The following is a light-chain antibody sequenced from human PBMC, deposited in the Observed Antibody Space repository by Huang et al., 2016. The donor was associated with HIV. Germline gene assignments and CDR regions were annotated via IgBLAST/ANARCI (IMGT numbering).Light chain of an antibody. CDR3: QKYDSAPRT. Sequence: DIQMTQSPPSLSAFVGNRVTITCRASQAISTYLAWYQPTPGKVPKLLIYGASTLQSGVPSRFSGSGSGTDFTLTISSLQPEDVAVYFCQKYDSAPRTFGQGTRVEIK. V-gene: IGKV1-27*01. CDR2: GAS. CDR1: QAISTY. J-gene: IGKJ1*01.